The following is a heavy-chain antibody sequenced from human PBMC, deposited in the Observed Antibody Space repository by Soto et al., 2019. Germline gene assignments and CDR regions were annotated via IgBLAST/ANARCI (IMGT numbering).Heavy chain of an antibody. J-gene: IGHJ5*02. D-gene: IGHD6-19*01. Sequence: EVQLVESGGGLVQPGGSLRLSCAASGFTFSNYGVSWVRQAPGKGLECVSAITNNSDYTYYADSVKGRFTVSRDNYKNTLFLEMNSLRAEDTAVYYCAKGYSTGWHSSLNAWGQGTLVTVSS. V-gene: IGHV3-23*04. CDR3: AKGYSTGWHSSLNA. CDR1: GFTFSNYG. CDR2: ITNNSDYT.